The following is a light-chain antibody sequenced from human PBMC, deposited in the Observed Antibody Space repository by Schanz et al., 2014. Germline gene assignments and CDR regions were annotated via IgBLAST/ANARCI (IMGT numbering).Light chain of an antibody. J-gene: IGLJ3*02. CDR3: CSYTGSSTWV. CDR2: EDT. CDR1: SSDVGTYSF. Sequence: QSALTQPRSVSGSPGQSVTISCTGTSSDVGTYSFISWYQHHPGKAPKLMIYEDTKRPSGVSNRFSGSKSGNTASLTISGLQAEDEADYYCCSYTGSSTWVFGGGTQLTVL. V-gene: IGLV2-23*01.